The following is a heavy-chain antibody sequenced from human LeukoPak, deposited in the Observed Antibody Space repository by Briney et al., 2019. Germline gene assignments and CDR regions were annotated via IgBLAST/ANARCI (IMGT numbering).Heavy chain of an antibody. CDR3: ARRRGGTGDLGY. CDR2: TYLGGTT. CDR1: GGSISSSSFS. D-gene: IGHD2-15*01. J-gene: IGHJ4*02. Sequence: SETLSLTCTVSGGSISSSSFSWAWIRQPPGKGLEWIGNTYLGGTTYYNPSLESRVTISIDPSKSHFSLQLSSVTVADTAVYYCARRRGGTGDLGYWGQGTLVTVSS. V-gene: IGHV4-39*02.